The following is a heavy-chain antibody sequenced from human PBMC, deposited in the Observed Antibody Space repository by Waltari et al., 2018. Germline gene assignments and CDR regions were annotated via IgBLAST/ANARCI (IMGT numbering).Heavy chain of an antibody. CDR2: IRYDGSNK. CDR3: AKGEEQLVLSPPDY. D-gene: IGHD6-13*01. J-gene: IGHJ4*02. Sequence: QVQLVESGGGVVQPGGSLRLSCAASGFTFRSHGLPWVRHAPGKGLEWVAFIRYDGSNKYYADSVKGRFTISRDNSKNTLYLQMNSLRAEDTAVYYCAKGEEQLVLSPPDYWGQGTLVTVSS. CDR1: GFTFRSHG. V-gene: IGHV3-30*02.